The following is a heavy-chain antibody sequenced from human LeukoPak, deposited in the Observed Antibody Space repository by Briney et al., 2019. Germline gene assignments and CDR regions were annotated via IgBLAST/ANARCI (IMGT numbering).Heavy chain of an antibody. D-gene: IGHD2-21*02. CDR1: GFTFTRHW. CDR3: ARDSQYCVGRDCYGDTVDI. J-gene: IGHJ3*02. V-gene: IGHV3-7*01. Sequence: GGSLRLSCAASGFTFTRHWMTWVRQAPGKGLEWVANIKQDGSEKYYVDSVRGRFTISRDNAKNALYLQMNSLRAEDTAVYFCARDSQYCVGRDCYGDTVDIWGQGTMVTVSS. CDR2: IKQDGSEK.